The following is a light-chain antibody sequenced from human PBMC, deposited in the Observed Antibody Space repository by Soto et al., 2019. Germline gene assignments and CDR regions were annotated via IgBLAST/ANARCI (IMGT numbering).Light chain of an antibody. J-gene: IGLJ1*01. CDR3: TSYSTSNSYV. CDR1: SSDVGGYNF. CDR2: EVS. V-gene: IGLV2-14*01. Sequence: QSALTQPASVSGSPGQSITIFCTGSSSDVGGYNFVSWYQQHPGKAPKLMIYEVSKRPSGVSNRFSSSKSGNTASLTISGLQAEDEADYYCTSYSTSNSYVFGAGTKLTVL.